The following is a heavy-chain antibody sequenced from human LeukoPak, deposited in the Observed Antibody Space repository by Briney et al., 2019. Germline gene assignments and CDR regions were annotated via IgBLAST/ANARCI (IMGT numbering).Heavy chain of an antibody. CDR2: INAGNGNT. J-gene: IGHJ6*04. D-gene: IGHD2-2*01. CDR3: AREYEDIVVVPAGGYYGMDV. CDR1: GYTFTSYA. Sequence: ASVKVSCKASGYTFTSYAMHWARQAPGQRLEWMGWINAGNGNTKYSQKFQGRVTITRDTSASTAYMELSSLRSEDTAVYYCAREYEDIVVVPAGGYYGMDVWGKGTTVTVSS. V-gene: IGHV1-3*01.